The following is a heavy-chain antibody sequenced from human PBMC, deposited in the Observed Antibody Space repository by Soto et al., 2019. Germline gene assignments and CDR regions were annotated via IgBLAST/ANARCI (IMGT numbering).Heavy chain of an antibody. J-gene: IGHJ6*02. V-gene: IGHV3-30-3*01. Sequence: QVQLVECGGGVVQPGRSLRLSCAASGFTFSSYAMHWVRQAPGKGLEWVAVISYDGSNKYYADSVKGRFTISRDNSKNTLYLQMNSLRAEDTAVYYCASTQGDYYYYGMDVWGQGTTVTVSS. CDR2: ISYDGSNK. D-gene: IGHD2-15*01. CDR1: GFTFSSYA. CDR3: ASTQGDYYYYGMDV.